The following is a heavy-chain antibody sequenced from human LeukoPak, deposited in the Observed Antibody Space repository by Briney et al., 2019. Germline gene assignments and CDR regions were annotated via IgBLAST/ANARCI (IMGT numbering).Heavy chain of an antibody. J-gene: IGHJ4*02. CDR2: ITHSGGT. Sequence: SETLSLTCAVYGGSFSGYYWSWIRQPPGKGLEWIGEITHSGGTNYNPSLKSRVTISVDTSKNQFSLKLSSVTAADTAIYYCARPPRAYSSSWYFGYWGQGTLVTVSS. CDR1: GGSFSGYY. V-gene: IGHV4-34*01. D-gene: IGHD6-13*01. CDR3: ARPPRAYSSSWYFGY.